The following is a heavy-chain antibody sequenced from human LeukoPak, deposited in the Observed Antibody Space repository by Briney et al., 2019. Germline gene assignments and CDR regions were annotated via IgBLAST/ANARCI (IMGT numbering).Heavy chain of an antibody. CDR3: AKEGYPADDY. CDR2: ISSSGGTT. Sequence: PGGSLRLSCAASGFTFSTYVVNWVRQAPGKGLEWVSGISSSGGTTYYADSVKGRFTISRDNSKNTLYLQINSLRAEDTAVYYCAKEGYPADDYWGQGTLVTVSS. CDR1: GFTFSTYV. J-gene: IGHJ4*02. V-gene: IGHV3-23*01. D-gene: IGHD5-12*01.